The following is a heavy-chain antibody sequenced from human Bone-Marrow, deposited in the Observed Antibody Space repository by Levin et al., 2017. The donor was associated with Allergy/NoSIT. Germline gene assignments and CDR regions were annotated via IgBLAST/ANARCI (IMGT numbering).Heavy chain of an antibody. CDR3: AKSRFSSSWYGAAMDV. Sequence: SETLSLTCDVSGYSIDSGHYWSWVRQSPERGLEWIGYFDDSGTSAYNPSFKSRATISIDTSNNRFSLKLTSVTAADTAVYYCAKSRFSSSWYGAAMDVWGQGATVIVSS. CDR1: GYSIDSGHY. V-gene: IGHV4-28*01. CDR2: FDDSGTS. J-gene: IGHJ6*02. D-gene: IGHD6-13*01.